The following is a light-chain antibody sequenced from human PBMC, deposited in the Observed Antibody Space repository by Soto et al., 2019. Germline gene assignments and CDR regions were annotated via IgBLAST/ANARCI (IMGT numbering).Light chain of an antibody. CDR1: QTIISW. V-gene: IGKV1-5*01. CDR3: QQYNSYSIT. J-gene: IGKJ5*01. CDR2: DAS. Sequence: IQMTKLPSTLSASVSYIFTITCLASQTIISWLAWYQQKPGKAPKLLIYDASSLESGVPPRFSGSGSGTEFTLTISSLQPDDFATYYCQQYNSYSITFGQGTDWRL.